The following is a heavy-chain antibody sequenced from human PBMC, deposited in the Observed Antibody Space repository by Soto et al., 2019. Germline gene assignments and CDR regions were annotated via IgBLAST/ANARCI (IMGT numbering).Heavy chain of an antibody. V-gene: IGHV3-23*01. CDR1: GSTFSSYA. Sequence: GGSLRLSWAASGSTFSSYAMSWVRQAPGKGLEWVSVISGSGDSTYYADSVKGRFTISRDNSKNTLYVQMNSLRAEDTAVYYCARELGYCSGGSCYMDGAFDFWGQGTMVTVS. CDR3: ARELGYCSGGSCYMDGAFDF. CDR2: ISGSGDST. D-gene: IGHD2-15*01. J-gene: IGHJ3*01.